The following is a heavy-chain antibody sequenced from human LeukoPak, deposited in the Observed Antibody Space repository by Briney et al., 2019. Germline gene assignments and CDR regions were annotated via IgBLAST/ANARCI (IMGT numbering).Heavy chain of an antibody. J-gene: IGHJ4*02. CDR3: AKTPPLWFGELSPDY. CDR1: GFTFSSYG. CDR2: IRYDGSNK. D-gene: IGHD3-10*01. V-gene: IGHV3-30*02. Sequence: GSLRLSCAASGFTFSSYGMHWVRQAPGKGLEWVAFIRYDGSNKYYADSVKGRFTISRDNSKNTLYLQMNSLRAKDTAVYYCAKTPPLWFGELSPDYWGQGTLVTVSS.